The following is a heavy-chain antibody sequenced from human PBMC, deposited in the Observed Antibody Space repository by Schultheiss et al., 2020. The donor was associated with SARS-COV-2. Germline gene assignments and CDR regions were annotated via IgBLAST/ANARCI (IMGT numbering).Heavy chain of an antibody. Sequence: GGALRLSCAASGFNLRIYAMSWVRQAPGKGLEWVSSVGGSGAGAHYADSVKGRFTVTRDNSKNALILQMNSLRAEDTAIYYCAKSRIMATYYYYGMYVWGQGTTVTVSS. CDR1: GFNLRIYA. CDR2: VGGSGAGA. V-gene: IGHV3-23*01. D-gene: IGHD2-8*01. J-gene: IGHJ6*02. CDR3: AKSRIMATYYYYGMYV.